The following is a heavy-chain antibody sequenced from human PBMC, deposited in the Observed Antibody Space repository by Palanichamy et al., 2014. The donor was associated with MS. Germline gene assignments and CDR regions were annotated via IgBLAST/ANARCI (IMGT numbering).Heavy chain of an antibody. J-gene: IGHJ4*02. CDR1: GFMFRTHD. V-gene: IGHV3-30*18. CDR3: AKGTVPDY. CDR2: ISHDGSTK. Sequence: QMHLVESGGGVVQPGRSLRLSCVGSGFMFRTHDMHWVRQSPGKGLEWVALISHDGSTKQFADYVKGRFTISRDDSKRTLFLQMDSLKTEDTGMYYCAKGTVPDYWGQGTLVTISS. D-gene: IGHD3/OR15-3a*01.